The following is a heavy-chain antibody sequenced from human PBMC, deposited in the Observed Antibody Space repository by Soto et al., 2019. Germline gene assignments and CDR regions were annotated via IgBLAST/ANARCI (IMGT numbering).Heavy chain of an antibody. CDR1: GFTFSSYA. J-gene: IGHJ3*02. CDR2: ISGSGGST. V-gene: IGHV3-23*01. CDR3: ARGYCSSTSCYPLDAFDI. D-gene: IGHD2-2*01. Sequence: GGSLRLSCAASGFTFSSYAMSWVRQAPGKGLEWVSAISGSGGSTYYADSVKGRFTISRDNSKNTLYLQMNSLRAEDTAVYYCARGYCSSTSCYPLDAFDIWGQGTMVTVSS.